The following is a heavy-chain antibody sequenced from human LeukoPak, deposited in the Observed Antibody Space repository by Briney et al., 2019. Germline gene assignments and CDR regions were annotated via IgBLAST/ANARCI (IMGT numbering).Heavy chain of an antibody. V-gene: IGHV3-23*01. Sequence: GGSLRLSCAASGFTFSSYAMSWVRQAPGKGLEWDSAISGSGGSTYYADSVKGRFTISRDNSKNTLYLQMNSLRAEDTAVYYCAKGVHYDFWSGYYYFDYWGQGTLVTVSS. CDR2: ISGSGGST. J-gene: IGHJ4*02. CDR3: AKGVHYDFWSGYYYFDY. CDR1: GFTFSSYA. D-gene: IGHD3-3*01.